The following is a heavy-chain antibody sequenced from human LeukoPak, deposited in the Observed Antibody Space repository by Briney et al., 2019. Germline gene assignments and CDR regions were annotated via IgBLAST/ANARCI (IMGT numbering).Heavy chain of an antibody. Sequence: GASVTVSFKASGGTFSSYAISWVRQAPGQGLAWMGRIIPILGIANYAQKFQGGVTITADKSTSTAYMELSSLRSEDTAVYYCARVRYAAARGLYYYYYGMDVWGQGTTVTVSS. J-gene: IGHJ6*02. D-gene: IGHD6-13*01. V-gene: IGHV1-69*04. CDR3: ARVRYAAARGLYYYYYGMDV. CDR1: GGTFSSYA. CDR2: IIPILGIA.